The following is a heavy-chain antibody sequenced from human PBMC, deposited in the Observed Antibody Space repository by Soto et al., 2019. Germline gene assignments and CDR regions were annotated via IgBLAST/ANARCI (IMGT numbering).Heavy chain of an antibody. V-gene: IGHV5-51*01. CDR1: GYSFTNYW. Sequence: GESLKISRKGSGYSFTNYWIGWVRQMPGKGLEWMGVIYPGDSDTRYSPSFQGQVTISADKSISTAYLQWSSLKASDTAMYYRARLAGATETKYYYYGMDVWGQGTTVTVSS. CDR3: ARLAGATETKYYYYGMDV. CDR2: IYPGDSDT. D-gene: IGHD1-26*01. J-gene: IGHJ6*02.